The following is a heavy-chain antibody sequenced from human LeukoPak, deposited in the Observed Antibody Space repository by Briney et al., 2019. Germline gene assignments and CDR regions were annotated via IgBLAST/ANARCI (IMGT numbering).Heavy chain of an antibody. J-gene: IGHJ4*02. CDR3: AKSMVQGGLFSSDY. CDR1: RFTFRNDD. CDR2: ISGSGGIT. Sequence: PGGCLRLSFAAQRFTFRNDDMTTGPQTPAKGLGRDSSISGSGGITYYADSVKGRFTISRDNSRNTLYLQMNGLRAEDTAVYYCAKSMVQGGLFSSDYWGQGTLVTVSS. V-gene: IGHV3-23*01. D-gene: IGHD3-10*01.